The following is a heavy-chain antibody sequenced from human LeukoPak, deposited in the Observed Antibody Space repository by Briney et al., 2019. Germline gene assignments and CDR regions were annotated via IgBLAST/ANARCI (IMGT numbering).Heavy chain of an antibody. J-gene: IGHJ5*02. CDR3: AKASSGYPSSPNNWFDP. CDR1: GFTFDDYA. V-gene: IGHV3-9*01. CDR2: ISWNSGSI. Sequence: GGSLRLSCAASGFTFDDYAMHWVRQAPGKGLEWVSGISWNSGSIGYADSVRGRFTISRDNAKNSLYLQMNSLRAEDTALYYCAKASSGYPSSPNNWFDPWGQGTLVTVSS. D-gene: IGHD3-3*01.